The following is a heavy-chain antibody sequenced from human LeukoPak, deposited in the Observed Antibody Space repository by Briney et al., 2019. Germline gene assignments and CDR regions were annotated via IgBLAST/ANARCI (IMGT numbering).Heavy chain of an antibody. CDR2: IIPIFGTA. J-gene: IGHJ4*02. Sequence: GSSVKVSCKASGGTFSSYAISWVRQAPGQGLEWMGGIIPIFGTANYAQKFQGRVTITADESTSTAYMGLSSLRSEDTAVYYCARSPVTATIHLDYWGQGTLVTVSS. CDR3: ARSPVTATIHLDY. V-gene: IGHV1-69*01. D-gene: IGHD5-12*01. CDR1: GGTFSSYA.